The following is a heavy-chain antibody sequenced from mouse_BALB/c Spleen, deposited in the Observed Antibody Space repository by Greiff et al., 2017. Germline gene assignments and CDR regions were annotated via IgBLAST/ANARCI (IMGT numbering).Heavy chain of an antibody. CDR3: SSPRKEGDAIDY. J-gene: IGHJ4*01. V-gene: IGHV14-1*01. CDR2: IDPETGDT. Sequence: EVQLQQSGAELVRPGASVKLSCTASGFNIKDYYMHWVKQRPEQGLEWIGVIDPETGDTEYAPKFQGKATMTADTSSNTAYLQLSSMTSEDAAVYYCSSPRKEGDAIDYWGQGTTLTVSS. CDR1: GFNIKDYY.